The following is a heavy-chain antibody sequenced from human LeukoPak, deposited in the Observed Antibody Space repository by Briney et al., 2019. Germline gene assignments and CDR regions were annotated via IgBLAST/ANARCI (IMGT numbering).Heavy chain of an antibody. CDR1: GFTFSNYW. J-gene: IGHJ5*02. D-gene: IGHD1-1*01. Sequence: GGSLRLSCAASGFTFSNYWMSWVRQAPGKGLEWVANIKQDGSEKYYVDSVKGRFTISRDNAKNSLYLQMNGLRAEDTAVYYCAKQTPTQRAWFDPWGQGTLVTVSS. V-gene: IGHV3-7*01. CDR3: AKQTPTQRAWFDP. CDR2: IKQDGSEK.